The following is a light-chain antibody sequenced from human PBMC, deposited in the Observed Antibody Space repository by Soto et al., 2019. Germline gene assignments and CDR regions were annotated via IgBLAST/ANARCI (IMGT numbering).Light chain of an antibody. J-gene: IGLJ2*01. CDR3: CSYADSYTLV. V-gene: IGLV2-11*01. Sequence: QSALTQPRSVSGSPGHSVTLSCTGTSSDVGGYHYVSWYQHHPGKAPKIIIYDVNKRPSGVPDRFSGSKSGNTASLTISGLQTEDEADYYCCSYADSYTLVFGGGTKLTVL. CDR2: DVN. CDR1: SSDVGGYHY.